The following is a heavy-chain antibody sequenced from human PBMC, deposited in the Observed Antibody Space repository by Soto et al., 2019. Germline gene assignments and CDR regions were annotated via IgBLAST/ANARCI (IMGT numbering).Heavy chain of an antibody. Sequence: GGSLRLSCAASGFTFSSYAMSWVRQAPGKGLEWVSAISGSGGSTYYADSVKGRFTISRDNSKNTLYLQMNSLRAEDTAVYYCAKSYDSSGYYSISAYYYYGMDVWGQGTTVTVSS. J-gene: IGHJ6*02. CDR3: AKSYDSSGYYSISAYYYYGMDV. V-gene: IGHV3-23*01. CDR1: GFTFSSYA. D-gene: IGHD3-22*01. CDR2: ISGSGGST.